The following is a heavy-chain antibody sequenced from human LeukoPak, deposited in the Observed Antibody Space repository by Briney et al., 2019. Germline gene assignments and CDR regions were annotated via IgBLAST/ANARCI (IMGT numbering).Heavy chain of an antibody. D-gene: IGHD3-16*01. CDR1: GFTFSNW. Sequence: GGSLRLSCAASGFTFSNWMHWVRQAPGKGLEWVSRINERATIISYADSVKGRFTISRENARNTLYLQMNSLTAEDTAVYYYVRDLILVWTPGDDFDHWGQGTLVTVSS. CDR2: INERATII. J-gene: IGHJ4*02. V-gene: IGHV3-74*01. CDR3: VRDLILVWTPGDDFDH.